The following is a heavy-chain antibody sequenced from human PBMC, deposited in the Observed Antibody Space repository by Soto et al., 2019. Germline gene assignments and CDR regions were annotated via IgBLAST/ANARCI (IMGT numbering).Heavy chain of an antibody. J-gene: IGHJ4*02. CDR2: INPNSGGT. CDR1: GYTFTGYY. V-gene: IGHV1-2*04. D-gene: IGHD1-7*01. Sequence: ASVKVSCKASGYTFTGYYMHWVRQAPGQGLEWMGWINPNSGGTNYAQKLQGWVTMTRDTSISTAYMELSRLRSDDTAVYYCARSTGITGTTINFDYWGQGTLVTVSS. CDR3: ARSTGITGTTINFDY.